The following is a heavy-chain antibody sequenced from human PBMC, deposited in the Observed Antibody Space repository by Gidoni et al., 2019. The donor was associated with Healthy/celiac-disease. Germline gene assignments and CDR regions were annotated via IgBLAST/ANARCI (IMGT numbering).Heavy chain of an antibody. Sequence: QVQLVQSGAEVKKPGSSVKVSCKAAGGTFSRYAISWVRQAPGQGLEWMGGVSPIFGTANYAQKFQGRVTITADESTSTAYMELSSLRSEDTAVYYCATATGTTSPGAFDIWGQGTMVTVSS. CDR1: GGTFSRYA. CDR2: VSPIFGTA. CDR3: ATATGTTSPGAFDI. D-gene: IGHD1-1*01. J-gene: IGHJ3*02. V-gene: IGHV1-69*01.